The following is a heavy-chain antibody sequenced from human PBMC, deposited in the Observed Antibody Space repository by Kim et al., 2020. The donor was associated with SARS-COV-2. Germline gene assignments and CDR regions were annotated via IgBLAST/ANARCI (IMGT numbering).Heavy chain of an antibody. CDR1: GFTFGDYA. CDR2: ISWDSSSL. Sequence: GGSLRLSCEASGFTFGDYAMHWVRQIPGKGLEWVSTISWDSSSLAYGDSVQGRFTISRDNARNSLYLQMNSLRTDDTALYYCGKDMGIRNLDWLLYIDVWGQGTTVTVAS. V-gene: IGHV3-9*01. D-gene: IGHD3-9*01. CDR3: GKDMGIRNLDWLLYIDV. J-gene: IGHJ6*02.